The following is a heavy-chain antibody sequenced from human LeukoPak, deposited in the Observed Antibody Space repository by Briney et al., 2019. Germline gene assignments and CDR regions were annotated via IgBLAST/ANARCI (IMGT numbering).Heavy chain of an antibody. V-gene: IGHV3-33*01. CDR3: ARGDTMVRGDEDFDY. D-gene: IGHD3-10*01. CDR2: IWYDGSNK. J-gene: IGHJ4*02. CDR1: GFTSSGYG. Sequence: PGRSLRLSCAASGFTSSGYGMHWVRQAPGKGLEWVAVIWYDGSNKYYAGSVKGRFTISRDNSKNTLYLQMNSLRAEDTAVYYCARGDTMVRGDEDFDYWGQGTLVTVSS.